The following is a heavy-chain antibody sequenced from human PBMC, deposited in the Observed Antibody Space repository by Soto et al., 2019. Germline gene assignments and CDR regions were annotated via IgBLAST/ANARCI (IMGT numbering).Heavy chain of an antibody. J-gene: IGHJ6*02. D-gene: IGHD5-18*01. V-gene: IGHV3-53*01. CDR1: GFTVSSNY. CDR2: IYSGGST. CDR3: ARDLKGYSYGLDGMDV. Sequence: GGSLRLSCAASGFTVSSNYMSWVRQAPGKGLEWVSVIYSGGSTYYADSVKGRFTISRDNSKNTLYLQMNSLRAEDTAVYYCARDLKGYSYGLDGMDVWGQGTTVTVSS.